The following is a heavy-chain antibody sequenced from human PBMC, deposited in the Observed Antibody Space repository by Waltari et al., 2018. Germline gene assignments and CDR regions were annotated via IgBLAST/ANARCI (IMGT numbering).Heavy chain of an antibody. Sequence: QVQLVQSGAEVKKPGASVKVSCKTSGYTSTAYSIYWMRPAPGQGLEWMGWINPHSGDTRYAKNFQGRVTMTRDTSISTAYMELTRLRSDDTALYYCAGGIILITIPWFDPWGQGSQVTVSS. V-gene: IGHV1-2*02. CDR3: AGGIILITIPWFDP. J-gene: IGHJ5*02. CDR1: GYTSTAYS. CDR2: INPHSGDT. D-gene: IGHD2-21*01.